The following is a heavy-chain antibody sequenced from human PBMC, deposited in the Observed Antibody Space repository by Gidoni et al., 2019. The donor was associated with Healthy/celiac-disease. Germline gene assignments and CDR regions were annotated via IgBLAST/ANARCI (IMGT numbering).Heavy chain of an antibody. V-gene: IGHV3-23*04. D-gene: IGHD2-15*01. Sequence: EVQLVESGGGLVQPGGSLRLSCSPSGLPFRSYAMSWVRQAPGKGLEWVSAISGSGGSTYYADSVKGRFTISRDNSKNTLYLQMNSLRAEDTAVYYCAKWDIVVVAAYYYGMDVWGQGTTVTVSS. CDR1: GLPFRSYA. CDR3: AKWDIVVVAAYYYGMDV. CDR2: ISGSGGST. J-gene: IGHJ6*02.